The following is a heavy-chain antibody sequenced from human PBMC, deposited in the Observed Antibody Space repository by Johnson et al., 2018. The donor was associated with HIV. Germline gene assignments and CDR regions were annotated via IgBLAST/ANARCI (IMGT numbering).Heavy chain of an antibody. J-gene: IGHJ3*02. CDR3: ARGGGVVGNAFDI. CDR2: ITYDGSNQ. CDR1: DFTNNNAW. Sequence: QVQLVEFGGGLVQPGGSLKLACTASDFTNNNAWMNWVRQAPGKGLEWVAVITYDGSNQYYGDSVKGRFTISRDNSKNTLYLQMSSLRAEDMAVYYCARGGGVVGNAFDIWGQGTMVTVSS. V-gene: IGHV3-30*03. D-gene: IGHD1-26*01.